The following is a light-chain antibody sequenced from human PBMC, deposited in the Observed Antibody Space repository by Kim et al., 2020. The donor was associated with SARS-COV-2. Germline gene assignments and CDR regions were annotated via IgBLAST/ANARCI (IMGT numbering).Light chain of an antibody. CDR3: QQRADWPLT. J-gene: IGKJ4*01. CDR2: DTS. V-gene: IGKV3-11*01. Sequence: WSPREGATLCCSASQSMGGQLGWYQQKPGQAPRRLIFDTSNRAAGIPARFSGSGSETDFALTINSLEPEDFAVYFCQQRADWPLTFGGGTKVDIK. CDR1: QSMGGQ.